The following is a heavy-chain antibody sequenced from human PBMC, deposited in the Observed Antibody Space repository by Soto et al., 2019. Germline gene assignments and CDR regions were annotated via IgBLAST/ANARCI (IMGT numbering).Heavy chain of an antibody. D-gene: IGHD3-9*01. J-gene: IGHJ4*02. CDR1: GGTFSGYA. CDR2: IIPIFGTA. Sequence: SVKVSCKASGGTFSGYAISWVRQAPGQGLEWMGGIIPIFGTANYAQKFQGRVTITADESTSTAYMELSSLRSEDTAVYYCARDPGIGNRPFERHPFDYWGQGTLVTVSS. CDR3: ARDPGIGNRPFERHPFDY. V-gene: IGHV1-69*13.